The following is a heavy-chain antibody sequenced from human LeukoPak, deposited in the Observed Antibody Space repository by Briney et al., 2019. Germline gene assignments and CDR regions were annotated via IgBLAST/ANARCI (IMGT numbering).Heavy chain of an antibody. V-gene: IGHV3-7*01. CDR3: ARDVYCSSTSCTYYMDV. Sequence: GGSLRLSCAASGFTFSSYWMSWVRQAPGKGLEWVANIKQDGSEKYYVDSVEGRFTISRDNAKNSLYLQMNSLRAEDTAVYYCARDVYCSSTSCTYYMDVWGKGTTVTVSS. CDR1: GFTFSSYW. CDR2: IKQDGSEK. D-gene: IGHD2-2*01. J-gene: IGHJ6*03.